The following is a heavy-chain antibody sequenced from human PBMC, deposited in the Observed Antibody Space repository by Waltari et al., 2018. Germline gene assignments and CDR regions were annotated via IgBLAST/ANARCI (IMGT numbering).Heavy chain of an antibody. D-gene: IGHD3-10*01. V-gene: IGHV3-48*03. CDR2: ISGAGSTI. CDR1: GFPLSSYE. CDR3: ASRARGFLSYRPFDN. Sequence: ELQLVESGGGLVQHGGSLRLSCSASGFPLSSYEMNWVRQAPGRGLDWISFISGAGSTIYYADSVKGRFTISRDNAGNSLHLQMDSLRAEDTAVYYCASRARGFLSYRPFDNWGRGTLVTVSS. J-gene: IGHJ4*02.